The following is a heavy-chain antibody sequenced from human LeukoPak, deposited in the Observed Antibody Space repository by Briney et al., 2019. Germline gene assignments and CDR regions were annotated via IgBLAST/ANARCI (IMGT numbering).Heavy chain of an antibody. CDR2: IRYDGSKI. CDR3: SQKEPATSFDY. D-gene: IGHD1-14*01. Sequence: GGSLRLSCAASGFTFSSYGMHWVRQAPGKGLEWVAFIRYDGSKIHYADSVKGRFTISRDNSKNTLYLQMNSLRAEDTAVYCASQKEPATSFDYWGQGTLVTVSS. V-gene: IGHV3-30*02. J-gene: IGHJ4*02. CDR1: GFTFSSYG.